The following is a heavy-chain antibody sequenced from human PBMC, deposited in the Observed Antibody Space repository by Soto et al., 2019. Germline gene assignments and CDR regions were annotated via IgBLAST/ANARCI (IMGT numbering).Heavy chain of an antibody. Sequence: GASVKVSCKASGYTFTSYGISWVRQAPGQGLEWMGWISAYNGNTNYAQKLQGRVTMTTDTSTSTANMELRSLRSDDTAVYYCARHIVVVTASRGFDPWGQGTLVTVSS. V-gene: IGHV1-18*01. J-gene: IGHJ5*02. D-gene: IGHD2-21*02. CDR2: ISAYNGNT. CDR1: GYTFTSYG. CDR3: ARHIVVVTASRGFDP.